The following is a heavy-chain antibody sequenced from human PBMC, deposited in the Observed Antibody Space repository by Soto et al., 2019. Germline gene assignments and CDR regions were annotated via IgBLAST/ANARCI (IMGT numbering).Heavy chain of an antibody. D-gene: IGHD3-22*01. CDR3: ARGWAYSHSIKYYDSSGYLLY. V-gene: IGHV3-33*01. CDR2: IWYDGSNK. J-gene: IGHJ4*02. Sequence: GGSLRLSCAASGFTFSSYGMHWVRQAPGKGLEWVAVIWYDGSNKYYADSVKGRFTISRDNSKNTLYLQMNSLRAEDTAVYYCARGWAYSHSIKYYDSSGYLLYWGQGTLVTVSS. CDR1: GFTFSSYG.